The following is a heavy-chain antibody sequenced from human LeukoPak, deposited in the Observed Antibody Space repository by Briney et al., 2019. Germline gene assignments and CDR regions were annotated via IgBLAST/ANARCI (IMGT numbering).Heavy chain of an antibody. Sequence: SETLSLTCTISNGSISSYYWSWIRQPPGKGLEWIGSISYSGSSKYNPSLKRRLTIAVGTPKNQIFLDLSSVTAADTAVYYCARDNFDSSADSYVGGYYYMDVWGKGITVTVSS. CDR3: ARDNFDSSADSYVGGYYYMDV. CDR2: ISYSGSS. V-gene: IGHV4-59*08. D-gene: IGHD3-22*01. CDR1: NGSISSYY. J-gene: IGHJ6*03.